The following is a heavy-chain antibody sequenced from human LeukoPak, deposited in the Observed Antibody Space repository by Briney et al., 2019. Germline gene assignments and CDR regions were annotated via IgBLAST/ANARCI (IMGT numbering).Heavy chain of an antibody. CDR2: IYHSGST. D-gene: IGHD3-10*01. Sequence: SETLSLTCAVSGYSISSGYYWGWIRQPPGKALEWIGSIYHSGSTYYNPSLKSRVTISVDTSKNQFSLKLSSVTAADTAVYYCARGTQNRWFGELLYDYWGQGTLVTVSS. CDR1: GYSISSGYY. J-gene: IGHJ4*02. V-gene: IGHV4-38-2*01. CDR3: ARGTQNRWFGELLYDY.